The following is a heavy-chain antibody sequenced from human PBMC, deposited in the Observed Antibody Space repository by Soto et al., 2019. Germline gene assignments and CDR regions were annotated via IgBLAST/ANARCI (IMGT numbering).Heavy chain of an antibody. CDR3: AKVEYYAFWSGYYYYYGLDA. D-gene: IGHD3-3*01. J-gene: IGHJ6*02. Sequence: PGGSLRLSCAASGFTFSSYSMNWVRQAPGKELEWVSTISKSGDSTYNADSVKGRFTVSRDNSKNTLYLQMNSLRAEDTAVYYCAKVEYYAFWSGYYYYYGLDAWGQGTTVTVS. CDR1: GFTFSSYS. V-gene: IGHV3-23*01. CDR2: ISKSGDST.